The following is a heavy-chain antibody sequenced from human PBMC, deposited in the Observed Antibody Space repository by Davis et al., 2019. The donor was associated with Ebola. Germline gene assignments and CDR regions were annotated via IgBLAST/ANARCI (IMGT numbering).Heavy chain of an antibody. J-gene: IGHJ4*02. CDR2: IYYSGST. CDR1: GGSISSYY. V-gene: IGHV4-59*12. D-gene: IGHD5-24*01. CDR3: ARRPRRDGYNYNY. Sequence: SETLSLTCTVSGGSISSYYWSWIRPPPGKGLARIGYIYYSGSTNYNPYLQSRVTIPVDMSKNQFSLKLSSVTAAATAVYYCARRPRRDGYNYNYSGQGTLVTVYS.